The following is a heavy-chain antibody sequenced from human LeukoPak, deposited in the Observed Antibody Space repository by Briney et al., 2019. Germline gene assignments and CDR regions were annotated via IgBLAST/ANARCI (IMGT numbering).Heavy chain of an antibody. Sequence: PGGSLRLSCAASGFPFRSYAMHWVRRAPGKGLEYDSGITLDGISTYYANSVKGRFTISRDNSKNTLYLQMGSPRAEDMAVYYCARSGRGYCSSTSCQGDWFDPWGQGTLVAVSS. V-gene: IGHV3-64*01. D-gene: IGHD2-2*01. CDR3: ARSGRGYCSSTSCQGDWFDP. J-gene: IGHJ5*02. CDR1: GFPFRSYA. CDR2: ITLDGIST.